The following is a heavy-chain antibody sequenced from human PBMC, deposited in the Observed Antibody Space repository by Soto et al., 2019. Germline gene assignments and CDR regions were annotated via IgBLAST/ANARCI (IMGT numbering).Heavy chain of an antibody. D-gene: IGHD6-13*01. Sequence: SETLSLTCTVSSGSINSNYWSWIRQPPGKGLERIGYVYYSGSTNYNPSLKSRVTISVDTSKNQFSLKVSSVTAADTAVYYCLYSSSWYYFDYWGQGMLVTVSS. J-gene: IGHJ4*02. V-gene: IGHV4-59*08. CDR3: LYSSSWYYFDY. CDR1: SGSINSNY. CDR2: VYYSGST.